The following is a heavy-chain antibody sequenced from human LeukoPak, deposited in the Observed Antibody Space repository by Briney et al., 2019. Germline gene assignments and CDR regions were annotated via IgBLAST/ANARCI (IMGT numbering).Heavy chain of an antibody. D-gene: IGHD5-18*01. CDR3: AKERDTAMVTIDY. Sequence: TGGSLRLSCAASGFTFSSYGMHWVRQAPGKGLEWVAFIRYGGSNKYYADSVKGRFTISRDNSKNTLYLKMNSLRAEDTAVYYCAKERDTAMVTIDYWGQGTLVTVSS. J-gene: IGHJ4*02. V-gene: IGHV3-30*02. CDR2: IRYGGSNK. CDR1: GFTFSSYG.